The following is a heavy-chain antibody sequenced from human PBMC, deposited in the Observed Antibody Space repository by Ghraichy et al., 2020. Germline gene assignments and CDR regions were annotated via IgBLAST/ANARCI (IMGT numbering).Heavy chain of an antibody. CDR2: IYYSGNT. Sequence: SETLSLTCTVSGGSISSGGYYWSWIRQHPGKGLEWIGYIYYSGNTYYNPSLKSRVTISVDTSKNQFSLNLSSVTAADTAVYYCARVGVTLYYHGTDVWGQGTTVTVSS. CDR3: ARVGVTLYYHGTDV. V-gene: IGHV4-31*03. J-gene: IGHJ6*02. CDR1: GGSISSGGYY. D-gene: IGHD2-8*01.